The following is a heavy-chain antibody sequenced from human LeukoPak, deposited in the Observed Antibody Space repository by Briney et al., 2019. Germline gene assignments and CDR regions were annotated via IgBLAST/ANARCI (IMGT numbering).Heavy chain of an antibody. CDR1: GGSISSYY. D-gene: IGHD2-15*01. Sequence: SETLSLTCTVPGGSISSYYWSWIRQPPWKGLEWIGYIYYSGSTYYNPSLKSRVTISVDTSKNQFSLKLSSVTAADTAVYYCARASRSSVWFDPWGQGTLVTVSS. CDR2: IYYSGST. CDR3: ARASRSSVWFDP. J-gene: IGHJ5*02. V-gene: IGHV4-59*12.